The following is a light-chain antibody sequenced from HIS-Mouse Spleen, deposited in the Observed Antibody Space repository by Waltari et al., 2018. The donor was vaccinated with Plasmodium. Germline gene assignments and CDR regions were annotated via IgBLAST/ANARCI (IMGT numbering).Light chain of an antibody. Sequence: QSALTQPASVSGSPGQSITISCPGTSSDVGRYNLASWYQQHPGKAPKLMIYEGSKRPSGVSNRFSGSKSGNTASLTISGLQAEDEADYYCCSYAGSSTNWVFGGGTKLTVL. CDR2: EGS. CDR1: SSDVGRYNL. CDR3: CSYAGSSTNWV. V-gene: IGLV2-23*01. J-gene: IGLJ3*02.